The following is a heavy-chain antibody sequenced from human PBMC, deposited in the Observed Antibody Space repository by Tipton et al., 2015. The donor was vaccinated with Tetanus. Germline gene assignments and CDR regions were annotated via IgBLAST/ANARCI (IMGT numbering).Heavy chain of an antibody. D-gene: IGHD3-10*01. Sequence: QLVQSGAEVKKPGASVKVSCKASGYTFSNYGITWVRQAPGQGLEWMGWVSAYNGNTDYAQKFQGRVTLTRDTSTTTAYMELRSLRSDDTAVYYCARDGKMMSLDYWGQGTLVTVSS. CDR3: ARDGKMMSLDY. J-gene: IGHJ4*02. CDR2: VSAYNGNT. V-gene: IGHV1-18*01. CDR1: GYTFSNYG.